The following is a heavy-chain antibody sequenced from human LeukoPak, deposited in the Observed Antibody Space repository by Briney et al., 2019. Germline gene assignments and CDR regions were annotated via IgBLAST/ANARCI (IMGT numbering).Heavy chain of an antibody. V-gene: IGHV3-30*04. J-gene: IGHJ6*02. D-gene: IGHD3-10*01. CDR1: GFTFSSYA. Sequence: GGSLRLSCAASGFTFSSYAMHWVRQAPGKGLEWVAVISYDGSNKYYADSVKGRFTISRDNSKNTLYLQMNSLRAEDTAVYYCARDQPLWFGGYYYGMDVWGQGTTVTVSS. CDR2: ISYDGSNK. CDR3: ARDQPLWFGGYYYGMDV.